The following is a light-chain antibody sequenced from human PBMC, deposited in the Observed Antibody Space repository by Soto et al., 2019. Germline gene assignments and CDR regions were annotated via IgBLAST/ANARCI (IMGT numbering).Light chain of an antibody. J-gene: IGKJ5*01. CDR2: GAS. CDR1: QSISSY. CDR3: QQYYSSPLT. V-gene: IGKV3D-15*01. Sequence: EIEMTQSPATLSASPGERATITCRASQSISSYLAWYQQKPGQAPGLLIYGASTRATGVPARFSGSGSGTDFTLTITSLQPEDFATYYCQQYYSSPLTFGQGTRLEIK.